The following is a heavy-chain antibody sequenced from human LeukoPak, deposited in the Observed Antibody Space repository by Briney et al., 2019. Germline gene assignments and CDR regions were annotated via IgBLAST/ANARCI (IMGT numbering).Heavy chain of an antibody. D-gene: IGHD3-22*01. J-gene: IGHJ4*02. CDR3: ARRAGDYSHPYDY. Sequence: GGSLRLSCAASGFTFSDYYMSWIRQAPGKGLEWVSYIGSSGSPIYYADSVKGRFAISRDNAKNSLYLQMNSLRAEDTAVYYCARRAGDYSHPYDYWGQGTLVTVSS. V-gene: IGHV3-11*01. CDR2: IGSSGSPI. CDR1: GFTFSDYY.